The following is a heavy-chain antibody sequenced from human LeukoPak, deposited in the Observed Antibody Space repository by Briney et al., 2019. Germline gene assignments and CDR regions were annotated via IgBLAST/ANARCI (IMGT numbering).Heavy chain of an antibody. D-gene: IGHD3-3*01. J-gene: IGHJ6*02. CDR2: ISSSSSYT. CDR3: ARDVKSYDFWSGYYHSLIRNYYYGMDV. Sequence: GGSLRLSCAASGFTFSDYYMSWIRQAPGKGLEWVSYISSSSSYTNYADSVKGRFTISRDNAKNSLYLQMNSLRAEDTAVYYCARDVKSYDFWSGYYHSLIRNYYYGMDVWGQGTTVTVSS. CDR1: GFTFSDYY. V-gene: IGHV3-11*06.